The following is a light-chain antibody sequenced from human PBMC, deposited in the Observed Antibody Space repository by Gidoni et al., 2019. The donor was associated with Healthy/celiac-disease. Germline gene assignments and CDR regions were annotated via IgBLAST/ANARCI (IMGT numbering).Light chain of an antibody. J-gene: IGLJ2*01. CDR3: NSRDSSGNHHVV. CDR1: SLRSYY. V-gene: IGLV3-19*01. Sequence: SSELTQDPAVSVALGQTVRITCQGDSLRSYYASWYQQKPGQATVLVIYGKNNRPSGIPDRFSGSSSGNTASLTITGAQAEEEADYYCNSRDSSGNHHVVFGGGTKLTGL. CDR2: GKN.